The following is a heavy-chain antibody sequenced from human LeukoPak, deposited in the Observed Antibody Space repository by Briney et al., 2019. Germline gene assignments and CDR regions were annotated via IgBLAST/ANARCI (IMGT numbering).Heavy chain of an antibody. J-gene: IGHJ4*02. CDR3: AGVFSGRRPFEL. CDR1: GGSISSSSYY. D-gene: IGHD3-10*01. Sequence: SETLSLTCTVSGGSISSSSYYWGWIRQPPGKGLEWIGSIYYSGSTYYNPSLKSRVTISVDTSKKQFSLKLSSVTAADTAVYFCAGVFSGRRPFELWGKGTLVTVSS. V-gene: IGHV4-39*07. CDR2: IYYSGST.